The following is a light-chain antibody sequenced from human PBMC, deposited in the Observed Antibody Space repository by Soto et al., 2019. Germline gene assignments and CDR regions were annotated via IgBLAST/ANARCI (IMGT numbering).Light chain of an antibody. CDR2: DAS. CDR1: QDISNY. J-gene: IGKJ5*01. V-gene: IGKV1-33*01. Sequence: DIRMTQSPSSLSASVGDRVTITCQASQDISNYLNWYQQKLGKAPKLLIYDASNLETGVPSRFSGSGSGTDSTFTISSLQPEDIATYYCQQYSHLITFGQGTRLEIK. CDR3: QQYSHLIT.